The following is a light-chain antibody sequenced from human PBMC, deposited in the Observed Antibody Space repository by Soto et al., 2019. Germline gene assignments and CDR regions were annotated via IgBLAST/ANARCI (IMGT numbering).Light chain of an antibody. CDR2: RDN. CDR1: RSNIGSNY. CDR3: STWDNSLSGL. Sequence: QSVLTQPPSASGTPGQRVTISCSGSRSNIGSNYVYWYQQLPGTAPELLIYRDNQRPSGVPDRFSGSRSGTSASLAISGLRSEDEAAYYCSTWDNSLSGLFGGGTKVTVL. J-gene: IGLJ3*02. V-gene: IGLV1-47*01.